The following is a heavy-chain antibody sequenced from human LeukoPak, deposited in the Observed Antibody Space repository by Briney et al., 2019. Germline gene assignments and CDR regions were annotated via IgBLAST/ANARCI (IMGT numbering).Heavy chain of an antibody. V-gene: IGHV3-48*01. CDR2: ISSSSSTI. CDR1: GFTFSSHS. J-gene: IGHJ4*02. CDR3: ARRAYYYED. D-gene: IGHD3-22*01. Sequence: GGSLRLSCAASGFTFSSHSMNWVRQAPGKGLEWVSYISSSSSTIYYADSVKGRFTISRDNAKNSLYLQMNSLRAEDTAVYYCARRAYYYEDWGQGTLVTVSS.